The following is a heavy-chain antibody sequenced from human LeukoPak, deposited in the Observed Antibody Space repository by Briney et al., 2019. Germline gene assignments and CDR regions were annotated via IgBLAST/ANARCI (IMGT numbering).Heavy chain of an antibody. D-gene: IGHD4-17*01. Sequence: SETLSLTCAVSGYSISSSNWWGWIRQPPGKGLEWIGYIYYSGSTYCNPSLRSRVTMSVGTSENQSSLSLSSVTAVDTAVYYCARGMVTTGIGDGAYYMDVWGKGTTVTVSS. CDR3: ARGMVTTGIGDGAYYMDV. CDR1: GYSISSSNW. J-gene: IGHJ6*03. V-gene: IGHV4-28*01. CDR2: IYYSGST.